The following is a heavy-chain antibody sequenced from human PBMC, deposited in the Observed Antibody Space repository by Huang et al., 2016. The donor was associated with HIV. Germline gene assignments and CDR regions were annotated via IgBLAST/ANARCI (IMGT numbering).Heavy chain of an antibody. J-gene: IGHJ6*02. CDR1: GGSFSGYY. D-gene: IGHD2-15*01. CDR3: ARYGGNYYYYYGMDV. CDR2: INHSGST. V-gene: IGHV4-34*01. Sequence: QVQLQQWGAGLLKPSETLSLTCAVYGGSFSGYYWSWIRQPPGQGLEWSGEINHSGSTNYNPSLKSRVTISIDTSKNQFSLKLSSVTAADTAVYYCARYGGNYYYYYGMDVWGQGTTVTVSS.